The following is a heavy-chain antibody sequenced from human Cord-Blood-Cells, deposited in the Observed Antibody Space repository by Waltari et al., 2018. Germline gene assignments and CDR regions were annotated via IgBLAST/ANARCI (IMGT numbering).Heavy chain of an antibody. CDR3: TTGTGYSSSNDY. CDR2: IKSKTDGGTT. CDR1: GFTFSNAW. Sequence: EVQLVESGGGLVKPGGSLRLSCAASGFTFSNAWMSWVRQAPGKGLEWVGRIKSKTDGGTTDYAAPVKGRFTISRDDSKNTLYLQMNSLKTEDTAVYYCTTGTGYSSSNDYWGQGTLVTVSS. D-gene: IGHD6-13*01. V-gene: IGHV3-15*01. J-gene: IGHJ4*02.